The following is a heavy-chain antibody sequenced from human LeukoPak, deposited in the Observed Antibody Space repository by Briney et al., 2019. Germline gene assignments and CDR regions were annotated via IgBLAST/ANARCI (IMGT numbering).Heavy chain of an antibody. CDR2: IYHSGST. Sequence: PSETLSLTCTVSGYSISSGYYWGWIRQPPGKGLEWIGSIYHSGSTYYNPSLKSRVTISVDTSKNQFSLNLSSVTAADTAVYYCAREGYCSGTSCYNFNYWGQGTLVTVSS. J-gene: IGHJ4*02. D-gene: IGHD2-2*02. CDR3: AREGYCSGTSCYNFNY. CDR1: GYSISSGYY. V-gene: IGHV4-38-2*02.